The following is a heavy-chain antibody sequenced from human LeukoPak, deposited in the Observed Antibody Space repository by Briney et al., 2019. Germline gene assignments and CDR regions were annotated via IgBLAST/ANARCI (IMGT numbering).Heavy chain of an antibody. J-gene: IGHJ6*02. CDR1: GGSISSSNW. CDR3: AKHPPPLPSQMGIYVMDV. Sequence: SGTLSLTCAVSGGSISSSNWWSWVRQPPGKGLEWIGEIYHSGSANYNPSLKSRVTISVDKSKTQFSLRLSSVTAADTAVYYCAKHPPPLPSQMGIYVMDVWAQGTTVTASS. V-gene: IGHV4-4*02. CDR2: IYHSGSA. D-gene: IGHD7-27*01.